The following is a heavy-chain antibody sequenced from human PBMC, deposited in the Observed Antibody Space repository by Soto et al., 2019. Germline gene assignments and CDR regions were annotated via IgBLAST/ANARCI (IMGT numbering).Heavy chain of an antibody. CDR1: GFTFSSYS. J-gene: IGHJ5*02. CDR2: ISSSSSYI. D-gene: IGHD4-17*01. V-gene: IGHV3-21*01. CDR3: ARVWVYYGDYETMTDP. Sequence: GGSLRLSCAASGFTFSSYSMNWVRQAPGKGLEWVSSISSSSSYIYYADSVKGRFTISRDNAKNSLYLQMNSLRADYTAVYYCARVWVYYGDYETMTDPWGQGTLVTVSS.